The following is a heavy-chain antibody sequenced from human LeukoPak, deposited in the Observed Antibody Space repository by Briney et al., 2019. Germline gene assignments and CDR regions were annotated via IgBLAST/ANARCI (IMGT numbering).Heavy chain of an antibody. Sequence: KASETLSLTCTVSGGSISSYYWSWIRQPPGKGLEWIGYIYYSGSTNYNPSLKSRVTISVDTSKNQFSLKLNSVTAADTAVYYCARDTFWSGYPDGMDVWGQGTTVTVSS. CDR3: ARDTFWSGYPDGMDV. CDR1: GGSISSYY. J-gene: IGHJ6*02. V-gene: IGHV4-59*01. D-gene: IGHD3-3*01. CDR2: IYYSGST.